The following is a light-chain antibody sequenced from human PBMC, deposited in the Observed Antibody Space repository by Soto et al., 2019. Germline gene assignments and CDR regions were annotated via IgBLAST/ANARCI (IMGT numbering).Light chain of an antibody. V-gene: IGKV3-20*01. J-gene: IGKJ2*01. Sequence: ENVLTQSPGTLSLSPGERATLSCRASQSVSSSYLTWYQQKPGQAPRLLIYGASSRATDIPDRFSGSGSRTYFTLTISILEPEDFAVYYCQQYDSSPVTFGQGNKLEIK. CDR1: QSVSSSY. CDR3: QQYDSSPVT. CDR2: GAS.